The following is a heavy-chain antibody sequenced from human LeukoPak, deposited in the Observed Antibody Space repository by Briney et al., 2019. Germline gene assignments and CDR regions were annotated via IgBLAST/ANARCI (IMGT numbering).Heavy chain of an antibody. CDR3: ARGISDYSNYEYYFDY. Sequence: SQTLSLTCTVSGGSISSGDYYWSWIRQPPGKGLEWIGYIYYSGSTYYNPSLKSRVTISVDTSKNQFSLKLSSVTAADTAVYYCARGISDYSNYEYYFDYWGQGTLVTVSS. D-gene: IGHD4-11*01. CDR1: GGSISSGDYY. CDR2: IYYSGST. J-gene: IGHJ4*02. V-gene: IGHV4-30-4*01.